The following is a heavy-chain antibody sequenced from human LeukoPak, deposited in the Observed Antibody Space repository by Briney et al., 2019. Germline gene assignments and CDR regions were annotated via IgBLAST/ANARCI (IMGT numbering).Heavy chain of an antibody. D-gene: IGHD1-26*01. J-gene: IGHJ5*02. V-gene: IGHV3-21*04. CDR2: ITRSSSHK. Sequence: GGSLRLSCAASGFTFGDYSMNWVRQAPGKGLEWVSSITRSSSHKYYADSVKGRFTISRDNAKNSLYLQMNSLRAEDTAVYYCAKIWEYNWFDPWGQGTLVTVSS. CDR3: AKIWEYNWFDP. CDR1: GFTFGDYS.